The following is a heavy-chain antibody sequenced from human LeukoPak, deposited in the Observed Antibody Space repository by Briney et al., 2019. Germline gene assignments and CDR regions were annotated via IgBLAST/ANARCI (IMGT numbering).Heavy chain of an antibody. D-gene: IGHD5-24*01. CDR2: IIPILGIA. CDR1: GGTFSSYA. J-gene: IGHJ3*02. Sequence: LVKVSCKASGGTFSSYAISWVRQAPGQGLEWMGRIIPILGIANYAQKFQGRVTITADKSTSTAYMELSSLRSEDTAVYYCARVHGYNTYDAFDIWGQGTMVTVSS. V-gene: IGHV1-69*04. CDR3: ARVHGYNTYDAFDI.